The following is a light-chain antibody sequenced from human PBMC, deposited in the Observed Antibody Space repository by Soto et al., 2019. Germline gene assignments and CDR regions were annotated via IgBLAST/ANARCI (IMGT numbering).Light chain of an antibody. CDR2: GAS. CDR3: LQYNTYPWT. Sequence: EIVMTQSPATLSVSPGERATLSCRASQSVGKKLAWYQQKPGQAPRLLIYGASTRAIGIPARFSGGGSGTEFTLTISSLQAEDFATYYCLQYNTYPWTFGQGTKVEIK. V-gene: IGKV3-15*01. CDR1: QSVGKK. J-gene: IGKJ1*01.